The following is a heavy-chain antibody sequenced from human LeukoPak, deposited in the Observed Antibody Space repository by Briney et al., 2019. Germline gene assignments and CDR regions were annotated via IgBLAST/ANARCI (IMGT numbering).Heavy chain of an antibody. CDR2: INHSGST. CDR3: ARGRFSGSRYDY. Sequence: SETLSLTCAVYGGSFSGYYWSWIRQPPGKGLEWIGEINHSGSTNYNPSLKSRVTISVDTSKNQFSLKLSSVTAADTAVYYCARGRFSGSRYDYWSQGTLVTVSS. CDR1: GGSFSGYY. J-gene: IGHJ4*02. V-gene: IGHV4-34*01. D-gene: IGHD1-26*01.